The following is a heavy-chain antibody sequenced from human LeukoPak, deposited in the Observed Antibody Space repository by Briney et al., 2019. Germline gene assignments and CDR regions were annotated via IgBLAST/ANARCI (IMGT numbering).Heavy chain of an antibody. CDR1: GGSISSYY. CDR3: ARGILAARRVPNWFDP. D-gene: IGHD6-6*01. J-gene: IGHJ5*02. V-gene: IGHV4-4*07. CDR2: IYTSGST. Sequence: SETLSLTCTVSGGSISSYYWSWIRQPAGKGLEWIRRIYTSGSTNYNPSLKSRVTMSVDTSKNQFSLKLSSVTAADTAVYYCARGILAARRVPNWFDPWGQGTLVTVSS.